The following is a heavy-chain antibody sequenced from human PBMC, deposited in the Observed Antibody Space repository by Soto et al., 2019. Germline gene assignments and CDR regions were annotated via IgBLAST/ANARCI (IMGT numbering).Heavy chain of an antibody. D-gene: IGHD5-12*01. Sequence: PSETLSLTCTVSGGSIRSYYWSWIRQPPGKGPEWIGYVYHTGSTDYNPSLKGRVTISLDTSKNQFSLNLNSVTAADTAVYYCARGRWLRSAFDYWGQGTLVTVSS. CDR3: ARGRWLRSAFDY. J-gene: IGHJ4*02. CDR1: GGSIRSYY. CDR2: VYHTGST. V-gene: IGHV4-59*01.